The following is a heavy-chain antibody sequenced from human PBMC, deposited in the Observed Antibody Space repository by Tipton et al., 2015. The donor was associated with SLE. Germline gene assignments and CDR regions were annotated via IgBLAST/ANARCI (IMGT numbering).Heavy chain of an antibody. CDR2: ISSSSSYI. V-gene: IGHV3-21*01. CDR1: GFTFDDYA. CDR3: ARGRPGFDP. J-gene: IGHJ5*02. D-gene: IGHD1-1*01. Sequence: SLRLSCAASGFTFDDYAMHWVRQAPGKGLEWVSSISSSSSYIYYADSVKGRFTISRDNAKNSLYLQMNSLRAEDTAVYYCARGRPGFDPWGQGTLVTVSS.